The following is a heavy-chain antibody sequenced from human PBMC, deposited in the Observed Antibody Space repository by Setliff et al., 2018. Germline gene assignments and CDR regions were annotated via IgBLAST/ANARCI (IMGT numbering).Heavy chain of an antibody. D-gene: IGHD7-27*01. J-gene: IGHJ5*02. Sequence: SETLSLTCTVSGASISSHYWSWIRQAPGKGLQWIAYVHYNGETNYNPSLKSRVLISVDTSKNQLSLRVTSVTAADTAVYYCARGSTGAYDPWGQGTLVTSPQ. V-gene: IGHV4-59*11. CDR3: ARGSTGAYDP. CDR1: GASISSHY. CDR2: VHYNGET.